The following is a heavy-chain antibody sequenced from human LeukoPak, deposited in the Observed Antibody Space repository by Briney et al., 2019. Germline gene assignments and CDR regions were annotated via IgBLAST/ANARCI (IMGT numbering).Heavy chain of an antibody. Sequence: ASVKVSCKASGYTFTDYYIYWVRQAPGQGLGWMGWINPDSGGTNYAQKFQDWVTMTRDTSISTAYMELRRLRSDDTAVYYCARVRSEDNDWYGYGYWGQGSLVTVSS. CDR1: GYTFTDYY. CDR3: ARVRSEDNDWYGYGY. V-gene: IGHV1-2*04. D-gene: IGHD5-18*01. J-gene: IGHJ4*02. CDR2: INPDSGGT.